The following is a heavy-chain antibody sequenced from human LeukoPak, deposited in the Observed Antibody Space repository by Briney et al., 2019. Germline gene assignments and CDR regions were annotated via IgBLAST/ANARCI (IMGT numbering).Heavy chain of an antibody. Sequence: PGESLKISCAASGFTFSSYAMSWVRQAPGKGLEWVSAISGSGGSTYYADSVKGRFTISRDNSKNTLYLQMNSLRAEDTAVYYCAKVLGLRSFDYWGQGTLVTVSS. V-gene: IGHV3-23*01. CDR1: GFTFSSYA. CDR3: AKVLGLRSFDY. J-gene: IGHJ4*02. D-gene: IGHD4-17*01. CDR2: ISGSGGST.